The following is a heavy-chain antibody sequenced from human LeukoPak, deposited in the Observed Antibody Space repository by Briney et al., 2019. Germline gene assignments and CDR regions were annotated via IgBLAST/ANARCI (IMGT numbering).Heavy chain of an antibody. Sequence: PSGTLSLTCTVSGGSIRSSSYYWGWIRQPPGKGLEWIGSIYYSGITYYNPSLKSRVTISVDTSKNQFSLKLSSVTAADTAVYYCARAGHRGKLGPQWEKKYYFDYWGQGTLVTVSS. V-gene: IGHV4-39*07. CDR2: IYYSGIT. J-gene: IGHJ4*02. CDR1: GGSIRSSSYY. D-gene: IGHD1-26*01. CDR3: ARAGHRGKLGPQWEKKYYFDY.